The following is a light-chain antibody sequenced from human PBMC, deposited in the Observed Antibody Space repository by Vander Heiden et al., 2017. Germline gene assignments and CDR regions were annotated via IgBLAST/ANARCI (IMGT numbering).Light chain of an antibody. Sequence: SYGLTQPHPVAGAPGQTATITCGGDRIGTKSVFWYQQKTGQAPVLVIFDDKDRPSGIPERFSGSNSGNTATLTINRVEAGDEADYYCQVSDNRSDVIFGGGTKLTVL. J-gene: IGLJ2*01. CDR1: RIGTKS. CDR2: DDK. CDR3: QVSDNRSDVI. V-gene: IGLV3-21*02.